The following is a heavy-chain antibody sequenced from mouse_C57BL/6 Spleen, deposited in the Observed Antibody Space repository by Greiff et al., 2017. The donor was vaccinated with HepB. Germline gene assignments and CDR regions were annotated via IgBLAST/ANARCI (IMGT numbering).Heavy chain of an antibody. J-gene: IGHJ2*01. Sequence: VQLQQSGAELVRPGASVTLSCKASGYTFTDYEMHWVKQTPVHGLEWIGAIDPETGGTAYNQKFKGKAILTADKSSSTAYMELRSLTSEDSAVYYCTRYGWGFDYWGQGTTLTVSS. CDR2: IDPETGGT. CDR3: TRYGWGFDY. D-gene: IGHD1-1*02. V-gene: IGHV1-15*01. CDR1: GYTFTDYE.